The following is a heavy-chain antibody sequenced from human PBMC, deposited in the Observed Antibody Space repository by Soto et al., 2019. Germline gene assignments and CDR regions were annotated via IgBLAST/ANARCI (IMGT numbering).Heavy chain of an antibody. Sequence: PGGSLRLSCAGSGYTFNNYAMSWVRQAPGRGLEWVSAISGSGAGSYYADSVKGRFTISRDNSKNMLYLQMNSLRAEDTAVYCCTKTDPSRANTAHWGQGTLVTVSS. CDR2: ISGSGAGS. J-gene: IGHJ4*02. V-gene: IGHV3-23*01. D-gene: IGHD6-6*01. CDR1: GYTFNNYA. CDR3: TKTDPSRANTAH.